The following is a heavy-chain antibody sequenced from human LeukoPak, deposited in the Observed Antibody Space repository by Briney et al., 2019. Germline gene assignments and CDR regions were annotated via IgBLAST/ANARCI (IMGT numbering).Heavy chain of an antibody. CDR3: ARHLPGANNGEIDY. Sequence: PSETLSLTCTVSGGSISSSSYYWGWIRQPPGKGLEWIGSIYYSGSTYYNPSLKSRVTISVDTSKNQFSLKLSSVTAADTAVYYCARHLPGANNGEIDYWGQGTLVTVSS. V-gene: IGHV4-39*01. J-gene: IGHJ4*02. CDR1: GGSISSSSYY. CDR2: IYYSGST. D-gene: IGHD2-2*01.